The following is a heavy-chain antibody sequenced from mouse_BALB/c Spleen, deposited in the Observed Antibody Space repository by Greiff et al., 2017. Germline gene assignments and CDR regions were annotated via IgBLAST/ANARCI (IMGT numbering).Heavy chain of an antibody. Sequence: QVHVKQSGAELMKPGASVKISCKATGYTFSSYWIEWVKQRPGHGLEWIGEILPGSGSTNYNEKFKGKATFTADTSSNTAYMQLSSLTSEDSAVYYCARGSSKRAMDYWGQGTSVTVSS. V-gene: IGHV1-9*01. CDR2: ILPGSGST. CDR3: ARGSSKRAMDY. J-gene: IGHJ4*01. CDR1: GYTFSSYW. D-gene: IGHD1-3*01.